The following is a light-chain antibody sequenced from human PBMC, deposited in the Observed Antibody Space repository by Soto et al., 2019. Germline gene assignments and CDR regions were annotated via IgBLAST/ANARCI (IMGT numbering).Light chain of an antibody. V-gene: IGKV3-11*01. Sequence: IVLTQSPATLSFSPGERATLACRSSQSVSSYLAWYQQKPGQAPRLLIYDASNRATGIPARFSGSGSGTDFTLTISRLEPEDFAVYYCQQFGSSPRTFGQGTKVDI. CDR1: QSVSSY. J-gene: IGKJ1*01. CDR2: DAS. CDR3: QQFGSSPRT.